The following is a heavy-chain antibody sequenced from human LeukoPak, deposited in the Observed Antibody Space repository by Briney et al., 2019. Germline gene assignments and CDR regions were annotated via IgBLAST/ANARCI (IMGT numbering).Heavy chain of an antibody. V-gene: IGHV3-23*01. D-gene: IGHD6-19*01. CDR3: VRESDIIAVAGTETSGAFGA. J-gene: IGHJ3*01. Sequence: GGSLRLSCAASGFTFSSYAMSWVRQAPGKGLEWVSAISGSGGSTYYADSVKGRFTISRDNSKNTLYLQINSLRAEDTAVYYCVRESDIIAVAGTETSGAFGAWGQGTMVTVSS. CDR1: GFTFSSYA. CDR2: ISGSGGST.